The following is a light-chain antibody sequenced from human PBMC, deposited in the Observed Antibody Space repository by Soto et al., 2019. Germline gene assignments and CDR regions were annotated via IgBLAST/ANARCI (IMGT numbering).Light chain of an antibody. CDR3: NSFTSSSTYV. CDR1: RSDVGAYNY. CDR2: DVS. V-gene: IGLV2-14*03. J-gene: IGLJ1*01. Sequence: QSVLTQPASVSGSPGQSITISCTGTRSDVGAYNYVSWYQQHPGKATKLMIYDVSNRPSGVSNRFSGSKSGNTASLTISGLQGEDEADYYCNSFTSSSTYVFGTRTKVTGL.